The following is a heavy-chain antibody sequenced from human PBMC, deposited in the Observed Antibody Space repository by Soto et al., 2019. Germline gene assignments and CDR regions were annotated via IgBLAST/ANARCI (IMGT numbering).Heavy chain of an antibody. CDR2: IYSSGST. CDR3: ERGYSNYHLDY. Sequence: PSETLSLTCTVSGGSISSGGYYWSWIRQHPGKGLERIGYIYSSGSTYYQPSLESRVTISVDTSKNHFSLKLSSVTAADTAVYYCERGYSNYHLDYWGQGTLVTVSS. CDR1: GGSISSGGYY. V-gene: IGHV4-31*03. J-gene: IGHJ4*02. D-gene: IGHD6-13*01.